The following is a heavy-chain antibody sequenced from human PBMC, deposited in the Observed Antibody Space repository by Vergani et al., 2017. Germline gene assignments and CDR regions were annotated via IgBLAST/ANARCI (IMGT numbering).Heavy chain of an antibody. Sequence: EVQLLESGGGLVQPGGSLRLSCAASGFTFSSYAMSWVRQAPGKGLEWVSAISGSGGSTYYADSVKGRFTISRDNSKNTLYLQMNSLRAEDTAVYYCAGAGTGYSSGDREFVDYWGQGTLVTVSS. D-gene: IGHD6-19*01. J-gene: IGHJ4*02. V-gene: IGHV3-23*01. CDR1: GFTFSSYA. CDR2: ISGSGGST. CDR3: AGAGTGYSSGDREFVDY.